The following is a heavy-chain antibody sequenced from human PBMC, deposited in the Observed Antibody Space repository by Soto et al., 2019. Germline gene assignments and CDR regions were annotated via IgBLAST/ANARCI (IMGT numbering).Heavy chain of an antibody. J-gene: IGHJ3*02. CDR1: GFTFSSYG. D-gene: IGHD5-12*01. V-gene: IGHV3-30*18. CDR3: AKDGSEMATLIDAFDI. CDR2: ISYDGSNK. Sequence: QVQLVESGGGVVQPGRSLRLSCAASGFTFSSYGMHWVRQAPGKGLEWVAVISYDGSNKYYADSVKGRFTISRDYSKNTLYLQMNSLRAEDTAVYYCAKDGSEMATLIDAFDIWGQGTMVTVSS.